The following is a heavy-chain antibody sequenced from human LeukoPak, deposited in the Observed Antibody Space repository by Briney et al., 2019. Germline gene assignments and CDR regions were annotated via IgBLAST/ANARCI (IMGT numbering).Heavy chain of an antibody. CDR1: GFTFDGYW. J-gene: IGHJ4*02. CDR2: IRYDGSNK. CDR3: AKDLAALFDY. V-gene: IGHV3-30*02. Sequence: GGSLRLSCAASGFTFDGYWMHWVRQAPGKGLEWVAFIRYDGSNKYYADSVKGRFTISRDNSKNTLYLQMNSLRAEDTAVYYCAKDLAALFDYWGQGTLVTVSS. D-gene: IGHD2-15*01.